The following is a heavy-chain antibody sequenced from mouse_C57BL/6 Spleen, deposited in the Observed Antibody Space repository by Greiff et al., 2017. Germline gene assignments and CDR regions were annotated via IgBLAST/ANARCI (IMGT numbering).Heavy chain of an antibody. J-gene: IGHJ2*01. V-gene: IGHV14-2*01. D-gene: IGHD1-1*01. CDR1: GFNIKDYY. CDR3: ARGYGSRCFAY. Sequence: EVQLQQSGAELVKPGASVKLSCTASGFNIKDYYMHWVKQRTEQGLEWIGRIDPENGETKYAPKFQGKATITADTSSNTAYLQLRSRTSEDAAVYYYARGYGSRCFAYWGQGTILTVSS. CDR2: IDPENGET.